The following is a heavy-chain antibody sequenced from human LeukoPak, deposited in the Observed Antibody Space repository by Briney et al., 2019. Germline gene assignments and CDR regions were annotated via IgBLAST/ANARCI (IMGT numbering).Heavy chain of an antibody. V-gene: IGHV4-30-4*08. Sequence: SQTLSLTCTVSSGSISSGDYYWSWIRQPPGKGLEWIGYIYYSGITYYNPSLKSRVTISVDTSKNQFSLKLSSVTAADTAVYYCAREVDIVVVPAAIRLGVLDAFDIWGQGTMVTVSS. CDR2: IYYSGIT. CDR3: AREVDIVVVPAAIRLGVLDAFDI. CDR1: SGSISSGDYY. D-gene: IGHD2-2*02. J-gene: IGHJ3*02.